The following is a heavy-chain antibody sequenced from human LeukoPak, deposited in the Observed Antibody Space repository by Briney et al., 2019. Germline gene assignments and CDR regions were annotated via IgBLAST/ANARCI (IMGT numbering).Heavy chain of an antibody. CDR3: ARENVAGTDYYYGMDV. D-gene: IGHD6-19*01. Sequence: GGSLRLSCAASGFTFSSYSMNWVRQAPGKGLGGVHYIRSSSSSTIYYADSGKGRFTIPGDNAKNSLYLQMNSLRAEDTAVYYCARENVAGTDYYYGMDVWGQGTTVTVSS. V-gene: IGHV3-48*01. CDR1: GFTFSSYS. CDR2: IRSSSSSTI. J-gene: IGHJ6*02.